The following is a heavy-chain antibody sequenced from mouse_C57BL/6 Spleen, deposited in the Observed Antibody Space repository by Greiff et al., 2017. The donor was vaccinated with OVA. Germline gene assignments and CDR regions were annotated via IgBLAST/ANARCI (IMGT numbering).Heavy chain of an antibody. CDR1: GFSFNTYA. CDR2: IRSKSNNYAT. Sequence: EVHLVESGGGLVQPKGSLKLSCAASGFSFNTYAMNWVRQAPGKGLEWVASIRSKSNNYATSYADSVKDRFTISRDDSESMLYLQMNNLKTKDTAMYDSVRHTYYSNCWYFDVWGTGTTVTVSS. J-gene: IGHJ1*03. CDR3: VRHTYYSNCWYFDV. V-gene: IGHV10-1*01. D-gene: IGHD2-5*01.